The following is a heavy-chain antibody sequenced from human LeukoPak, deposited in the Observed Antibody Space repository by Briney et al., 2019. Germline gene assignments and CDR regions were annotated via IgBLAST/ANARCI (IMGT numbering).Heavy chain of an antibody. CDR2: IRYDGSNK. D-gene: IGHD1-26*01. CDR3: AKARSGGSWTFDI. V-gene: IGHV3-30*02. J-gene: IGHJ3*02. CDR1: GFSFSSYG. Sequence: GGSLRLSCAASGFSFSSYGMHWVRQAPGKGLEWVAFIRYDGSNKYYADSVKGRVTISRDNSKNTLYLQMNSLRTEDTAVYYCAKARSGGSWTFDIWGQGTMVIVSS.